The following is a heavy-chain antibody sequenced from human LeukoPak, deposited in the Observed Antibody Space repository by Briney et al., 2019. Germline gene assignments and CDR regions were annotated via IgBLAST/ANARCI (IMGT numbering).Heavy chain of an antibody. D-gene: IGHD2-2*01. CDR2: ISGSGVTT. J-gene: IGHJ4*02. CDR1: GFTFSSYA. CDR3: AKGGTSWSRFDY. V-gene: IGHV3-23*01. Sequence: GGSLRLSCAASGFTFSSYAMSWVRQAPGKGLEWVSAISGSGVTTYYADSVKGRFTISRDNSKNTLYLQMNSLRAEDTAVYYCAKGGTSWSRFDYWGQGTLVTVSS.